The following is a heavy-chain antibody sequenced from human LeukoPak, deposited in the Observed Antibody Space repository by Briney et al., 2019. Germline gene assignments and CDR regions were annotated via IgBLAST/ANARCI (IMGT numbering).Heavy chain of an antibody. CDR1: GFTFSSYG. CDR2: IRYDGSNK. J-gene: IGHJ3*02. Sequence: AGGSLRLSCAASGFTFSSYGMHWVRQAPGKGLEWVAFIRYDGSNKYYADSVKGRFTISRDNSKNTLYLQMNSLRAEDTAVYHCTSLPLMIVVAGDAFDIWGQGTMVTVSS. V-gene: IGHV3-30*02. D-gene: IGHD3-22*01. CDR3: TSLPLMIVVAGDAFDI.